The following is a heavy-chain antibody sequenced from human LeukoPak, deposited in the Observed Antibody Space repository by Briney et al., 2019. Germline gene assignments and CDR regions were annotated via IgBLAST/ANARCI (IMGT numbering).Heavy chain of an antibody. CDR1: GFSFSNYA. V-gene: IGHV3-23*01. J-gene: IGHJ4*02. CDR2: MTGRGIT. Sequence: GGSLRLSCVGSGFSFSNYAVGWVRQAPGKGLEWVSGMTGRGITYYADSVKGRFVISRDNSKNTVYLQMNSLRAEDTALYFCAKDKIVGDGRWDFDYWGQGTLVTVSS. D-gene: IGHD3-10*01. CDR3: AKDKIVGDGRWDFDY.